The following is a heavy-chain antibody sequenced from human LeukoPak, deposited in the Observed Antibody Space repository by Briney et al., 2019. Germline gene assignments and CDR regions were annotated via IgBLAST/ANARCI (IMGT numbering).Heavy chain of an antibody. CDR3: AAGDTFDI. CDR2: INQDGSVK. D-gene: IGHD3-16*01. J-gene: IGHJ3*02. V-gene: IGHV3-7*01. Sequence: GGSLRLSCVGSRFSFSSHWMSWVRQAPGKGLEWVANINQDGSVKQYVDSVKGRFTISRDNAKNSVYVQMNSLGVEDTAVYYCAAGDTFDIWGQGTLVTVSS. CDR1: RFSFSSHW.